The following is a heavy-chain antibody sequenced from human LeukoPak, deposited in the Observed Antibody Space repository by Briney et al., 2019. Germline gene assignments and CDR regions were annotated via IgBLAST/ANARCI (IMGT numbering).Heavy chain of an antibody. CDR2: IYPGDSDT. CDR1: GYIFTSYW. J-gene: IGHJ4*02. D-gene: IGHD3-9*01. Sequence: GESLKISCKGSGYIFTSYWIGWVRQMPGKGLECMGTIYPGDSDTRYSPSFQGEVTISADKSVSTAYLQWSSLKASDTAMYYCARRTASYDILTGPDYWGQGTLVTVSS. CDR3: ARRTASYDILTGPDY. V-gene: IGHV5-51*01.